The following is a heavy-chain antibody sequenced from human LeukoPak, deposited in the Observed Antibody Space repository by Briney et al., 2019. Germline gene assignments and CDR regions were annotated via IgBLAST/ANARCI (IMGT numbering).Heavy chain of an antibody. J-gene: IGHJ5*02. V-gene: IGHV4-31*03. CDR1: GGSISSGGYY. CDR2: IYYSGST. Sequence: PSETLSLTCTVSGGSISSGGYYLSWIRQHPGKGLEWIVYIYYSGSTYYNPSLKSRVTISVDTSKNQFSLKLSSVTAADTAVYYCARGLRSNSGIAAAGPRNWFDPWGQGTLVIVSS. CDR3: ARGLRSNSGIAAAGPRNWFDP. D-gene: IGHD6-13*01.